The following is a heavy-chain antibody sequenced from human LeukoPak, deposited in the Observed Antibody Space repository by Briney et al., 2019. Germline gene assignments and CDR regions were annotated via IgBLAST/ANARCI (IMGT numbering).Heavy chain of an antibody. J-gene: IGHJ4*02. V-gene: IGHV5-51*01. CDR2: IYPGDYET. CDR3: AIPPGYCGNDCSFDH. Sequence: GESLKISCEGSGFSFSNYWIGWVRQMPGKGLEWMGIIYPGDYETRYSPSFQGLVTISVDKSISTAYLQWSSLKASDTAMYYCAIPPGYCGNDCSFDHWGQGTLVTVSS. D-gene: IGHD2-21*02. CDR1: GFSFSNYW.